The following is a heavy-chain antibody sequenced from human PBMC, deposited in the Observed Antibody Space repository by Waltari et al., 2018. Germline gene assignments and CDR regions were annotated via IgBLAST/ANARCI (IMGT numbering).Heavy chain of an antibody. CDR3: ARNQVETALGY. CDR2: IYSGGTT. Sequence: EVQLVESGGGLIQPGGSLRLSCVAPGVTVRNHHMTWLRQAPGKGLELVSLIYSGGTTYYADSVRGRFTISRDGSKNTVYLQMNSLRAEDTAVYFCARNQVETALGYWGQGTLVTVSS. D-gene: IGHD2-21*02. CDR1: GVTVRNHH. J-gene: IGHJ4*02. V-gene: IGHV3-53*01.